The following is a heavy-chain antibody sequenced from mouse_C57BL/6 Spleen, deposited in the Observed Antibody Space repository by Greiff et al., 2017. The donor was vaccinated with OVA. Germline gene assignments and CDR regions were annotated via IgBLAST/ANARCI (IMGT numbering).Heavy chain of an antibody. CDR2: LWSGGCT. Sequence: QVHVKQSGPGLVQPSQSLSITCTVSGFSLTSYGVHWVRQSPGKGLEWLGVLWSGGCTDYNATGKSRLSITKDNSKSQVFFKMNSLQADDTAIYYCDNLGGYDYDSAYWGQGTLVTVSA. D-gene: IGHD2-4*01. V-gene: IGHV2-5*01. CDR1: GFSLTSYG. CDR3: DNLGGYDYDSAY. J-gene: IGHJ3*01.